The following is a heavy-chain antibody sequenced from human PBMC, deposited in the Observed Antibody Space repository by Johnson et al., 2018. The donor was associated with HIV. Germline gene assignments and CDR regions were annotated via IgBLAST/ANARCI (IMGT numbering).Heavy chain of an antibody. CDR3: ARDGTTGPSGDGFDI. J-gene: IGHJ3*02. CDR2: ISWNSGSI. D-gene: IGHD4-17*01. V-gene: IGHV3-9*01. CDR1: GFTFDDYA. Sequence: VQLVESGGGLVQPGRSLRLSCAASGFTFDDYAMHWVRQAPGKGLEWVSGISWNSGSIGYADSVKGRFTISRDNAKNSLYLQMNSLRAEDTALYYCARDGTTGPSGDGFDIWGQGTMVTVSS.